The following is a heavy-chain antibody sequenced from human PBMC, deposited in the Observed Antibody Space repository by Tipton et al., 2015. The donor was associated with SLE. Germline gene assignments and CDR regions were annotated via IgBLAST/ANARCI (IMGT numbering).Heavy chain of an antibody. D-gene: IGHD4-23*01. CDR1: GDSVSSNSAS. Sequence: GLVKPSQTLSLTCSISGDSVSSNSASWNWIRQSPSRGLEWLGRTYYRSKWHDDYAESVKSRIDINPDTSKNQFSLHPNSVTTEDTAVYYCAREPAYGGYFDYWGQGTLVTVSS. V-gene: IGHV6-1*01. J-gene: IGHJ4*02. CDR3: AREPAYGGYFDY. CDR2: TYYRSKWHD.